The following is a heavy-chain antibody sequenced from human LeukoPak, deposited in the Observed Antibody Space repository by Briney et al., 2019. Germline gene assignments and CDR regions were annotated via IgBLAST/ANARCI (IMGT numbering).Heavy chain of an antibody. J-gene: IGHJ4*02. V-gene: IGHV4-39*01. D-gene: IGHD5-12*01. CDR1: GGSISSSSHY. CDR2: IYYSGIT. CDR3: ARGDNSGYVY. Sequence: SETLSLTCTVSGGSISSSSHYWGWIRQPPGKGLEWIASIYYSGITYYNPSLKSRVTISVDTSKNQFSLKLSSVTAADTAVYYCARGDNSGYVYWGQGTLVTVSS.